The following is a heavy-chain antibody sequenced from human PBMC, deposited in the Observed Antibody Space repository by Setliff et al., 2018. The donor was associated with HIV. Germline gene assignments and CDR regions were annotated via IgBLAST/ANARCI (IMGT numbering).Heavy chain of an antibody. CDR3: ARSTYYYGSGKGSGWFDP. J-gene: IGHJ5*02. CDR1: GGSISSYY. CDR2: IYYSGST. V-gene: IGHV4-59*08. Sequence: SETLSLTCTVSGGSISSYYWNWIRQPPGKGLEWIGYIYYSGSTNYNPSLKSRVTISIDRSKNQFSLKLSSVTAADTAVYYCARSTYYYGSGKGSGWFDPWGQGTLVTVSS. D-gene: IGHD3-10*01.